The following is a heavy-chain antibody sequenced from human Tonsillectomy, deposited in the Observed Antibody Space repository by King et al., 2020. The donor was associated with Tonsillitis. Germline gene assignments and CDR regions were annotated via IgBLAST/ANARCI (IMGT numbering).Heavy chain of an antibody. D-gene: IGHD4-11*01. CDR1: GYSFTSYW. CDR2: IDPSGSYT. V-gene: IGHV5-10-1*03. J-gene: IGHJ3*02. CDR3: ARHSHYDKGAFDI. Sequence: QLVQSGAEVKKPGESLRISCEGSGYSFTSYWISWVRQMPGKGLEWMGRIDPSGSYTTYSPSFQGHVTISTDKSISTAYLQWSSLKASDTAMYYCARHSHYDKGAFDIWGQGTMVTVSS.